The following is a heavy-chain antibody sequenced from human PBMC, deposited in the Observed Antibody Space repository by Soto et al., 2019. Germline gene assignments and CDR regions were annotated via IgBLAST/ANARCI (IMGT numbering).Heavy chain of an antibody. CDR2: ISSSSSYI. CDR3: ARFYRQYGSGSYNDY. J-gene: IGHJ4*02. D-gene: IGHD3-10*01. CDR1: GFTFSSYS. V-gene: IGHV3-21*01. Sequence: SGGSLRLSCAASGFTFSSYSMNWVRQAPGKGLEWVSSISSSSSYICYADSVKGRLTISRDNAKNSLYLQMNSLRAEDTAVYYCARFYRQYGSGSYNDYWGQGTLVTVSS.